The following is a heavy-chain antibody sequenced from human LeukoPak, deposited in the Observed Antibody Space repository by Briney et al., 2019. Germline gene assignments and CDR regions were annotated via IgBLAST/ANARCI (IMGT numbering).Heavy chain of an antibody. D-gene: IGHD2-15*01. CDR1: GFTFSSFG. V-gene: IGHV3-23*01. J-gene: IGHJ5*02. Sequence: GGSLRLSCAASGFTFSSFGMSWVRQAPGKGLEWVSAISGSGGSTYYADSVKGRFTISRDNSKNTLYLQMNSLRAEDTAVYYCAKGFVVVVSATQSSWFDPWGQGTLVTVSS. CDR2: ISGSGGST. CDR3: AKGFVVVVSATQSSWFDP.